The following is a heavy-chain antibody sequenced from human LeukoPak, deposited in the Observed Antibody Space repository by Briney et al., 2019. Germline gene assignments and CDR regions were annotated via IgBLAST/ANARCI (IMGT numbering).Heavy chain of an antibody. CDR1: GFTVSSNY. V-gene: IGHV3-66*01. D-gene: IGHD1-26*01. Sequence: GGSLRLSCVASGFTVSSNYMSWVRQAPGKGLEWGSVIYSGGSTYYADSVKGRFTISRDNSKNTLYLQMNSLRAEDTAVYYCAKDREYSGNYPPLAFDIWGQGTMVTVSS. J-gene: IGHJ3*02. CDR3: AKDREYSGNYPPLAFDI. CDR2: IYSGGST.